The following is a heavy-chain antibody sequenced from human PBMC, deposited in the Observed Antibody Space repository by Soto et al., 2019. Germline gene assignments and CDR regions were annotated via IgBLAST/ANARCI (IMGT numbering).Heavy chain of an antibody. CDR3: ARVKGAVAGTYYYYGMDV. V-gene: IGHV4-34*01. J-gene: IGHJ6*02. CDR1: GGSFSGYY. CDR2: INHSGST. Sequence: QVQLQQWGAGLLKPSETLSLTCAVYGGSFSGYYWSWIRQPPGKGLEWIGEINHSGSTNYNPSLKSRVTISVDTSKNQFSLKLSSVTAADTAVYYCARVKGAVAGTYYYYGMDVWGLGTTVTVSS. D-gene: IGHD6-19*01.